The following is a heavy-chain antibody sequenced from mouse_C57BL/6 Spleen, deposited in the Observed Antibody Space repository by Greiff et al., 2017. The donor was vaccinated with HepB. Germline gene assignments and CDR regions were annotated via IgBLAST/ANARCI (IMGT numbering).Heavy chain of an antibody. D-gene: IGHD4-1*01. Sequence: VQLQQSGPVLVKPGASVKMSCKASGYTFTDYYMNWVRQSHGKSLEWIGVINPYNGGTSYNQKFKGKATLTVDKSSSTAYMELNSLTPEDSAVYYCARRDLTGFYFDYWGQGTTLTVSS. CDR2: INPYNGGT. CDR3: ARRDLTGFYFDY. CDR1: GYTFTDYY. J-gene: IGHJ2*01. V-gene: IGHV1-19*01.